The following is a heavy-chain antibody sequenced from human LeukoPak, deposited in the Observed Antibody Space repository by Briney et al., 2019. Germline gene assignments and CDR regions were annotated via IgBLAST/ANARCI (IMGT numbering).Heavy chain of an antibody. J-gene: IGHJ4*02. Sequence: GGSLRLSCAASGFTFDDYGMSWVRQAPGKGLEWVSSISSSSSYIYYADSVKGRFTISRDNAKNSLYLQMNSLRAEDTAVYYCARDPSVRGVILGVDYWGQGTLVTVSS. D-gene: IGHD3-10*01. V-gene: IGHV3-21*01. CDR3: ARDPSVRGVILGVDY. CDR1: GFTFDDYG. CDR2: ISSSSSYI.